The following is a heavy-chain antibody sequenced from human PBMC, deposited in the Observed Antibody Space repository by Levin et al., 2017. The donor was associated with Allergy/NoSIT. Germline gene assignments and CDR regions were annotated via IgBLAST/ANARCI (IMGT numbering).Heavy chain of an antibody. Sequence: ASVKVSCMTSGYNFTTYGISWVRQAPGQGLEWMGWISGYNVNTKYAQKFQGRVTVTKDTTTKRSYLELRSLTSDDTAVYYCARTDSSGSWLFDPWGQGTLVTVSS. V-gene: IGHV1-18*01. CDR1: GYNFTTYG. CDR2: ISGYNVNT. D-gene: IGHD3-10*01. CDR3: ARTDSSGSWLFDP. J-gene: IGHJ5*02.